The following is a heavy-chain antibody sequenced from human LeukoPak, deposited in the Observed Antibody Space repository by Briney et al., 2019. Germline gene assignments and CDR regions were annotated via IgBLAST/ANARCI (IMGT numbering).Heavy chain of an antibody. CDR3: AKPRYCSGGSCYFDY. V-gene: IGHV3-23*01. CDR2: TSGSGSST. Sequence: GGTLRLSCGASGFTCISYAMNWVRQAPGKGLEWGSGTSGSGSSTYYADSVKGRFTISRDNSKTTLYLQMNSLRAEDTAIYYCAKPRYCSGGSCYFDYWGQGTLVTVSS. CDR1: GFTCISYA. D-gene: IGHD2-15*01. J-gene: IGHJ4*02.